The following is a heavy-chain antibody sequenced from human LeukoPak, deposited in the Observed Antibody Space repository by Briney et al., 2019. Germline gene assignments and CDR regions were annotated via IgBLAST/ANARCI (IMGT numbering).Heavy chain of an antibody. Sequence: PSETLSLTCTVSGGSISSSSYYWGWIRQPPGKGLEWIGGIYYSGSTYYNPSLKSRVTISVDTSKNQFSLKLSSVTAADTAVYYCASPPYYYDSSGYNIHGYWGQGTLVTVSS. CDR2: IYYSGST. D-gene: IGHD3-22*01. J-gene: IGHJ4*02. V-gene: IGHV4-39*01. CDR3: ASPPYYYDSSGYNIHGY. CDR1: GGSISSSSYY.